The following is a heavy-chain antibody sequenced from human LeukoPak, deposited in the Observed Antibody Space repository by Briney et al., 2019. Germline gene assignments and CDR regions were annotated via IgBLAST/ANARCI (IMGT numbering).Heavy chain of an antibody. J-gene: IGHJ4*02. CDR3: ARVRSSGWSSLYYFDY. V-gene: IGHV4-59*01. Sequence: NPSETLSLTCTVSGGSISSYYWSWIRQPPGKGLEWIGYIYYSGSTNYNPSLKSRVTISVDTSKNQFSLKLSSVTAADTAVYYCARVRSSGWSSLYYFDYWGQGTLVTVSS. D-gene: IGHD6-19*01. CDR1: GGSISSYY. CDR2: IYYSGST.